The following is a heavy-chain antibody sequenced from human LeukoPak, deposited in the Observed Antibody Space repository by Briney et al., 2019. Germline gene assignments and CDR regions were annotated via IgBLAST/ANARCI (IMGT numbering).Heavy chain of an antibody. CDR1: GGSISSHY. CDR2: IYYTGST. V-gene: IGHV4-59*11. D-gene: IGHD1-14*01. CDR3: AGGTGSSGLFI. J-gene: IGHJ4*02. Sequence: SETLSLTCTVSGGSISSHYWSWMRQPPGKGLEWIGYIYYTGSTSYNPPLKSRVTISVDTSKNQFSLKLSSVTAADTAVYYCAGGTGSSGLFIWGQGTLVTVSS.